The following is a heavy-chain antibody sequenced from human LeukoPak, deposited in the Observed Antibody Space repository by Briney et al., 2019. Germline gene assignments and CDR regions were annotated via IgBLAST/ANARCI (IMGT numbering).Heavy chain of an antibody. D-gene: IGHD5-18*01. Sequence: SETLSLTCTVSAGSISSYYWNWLRQSPGKGVEWIGYIYYTGTTKYNPSLTSRVTISVDTSKSQFSLKLSSVTAADTAVYYCARLPRTSGYSSRALFVGVFDPWGQGTLVTVSS. J-gene: IGHJ5*02. CDR1: AGSISSYY. V-gene: IGHV4-59*12. CDR3: ARLPRTSGYSSRALFVGVFDP. CDR2: IYYTGTT.